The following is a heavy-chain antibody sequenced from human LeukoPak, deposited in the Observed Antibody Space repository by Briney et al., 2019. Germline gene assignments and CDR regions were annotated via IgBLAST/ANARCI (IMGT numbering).Heavy chain of an antibody. CDR1: GFTFSSYS. D-gene: IGHD5-12*01. CDR2: ISSSSSYI. Sequence: GGSLRLSCAASGFTFSSYSMNWVRQAPGKGLEWVSSISSSSSYIYYADSVKGRFTTSRDNAKNSLYLQMNSLRAEDTAVYYCARGGVRGLFDYWGQGTLVTVSS. CDR3: ARGGVRGLFDY. J-gene: IGHJ4*02. V-gene: IGHV3-21*01.